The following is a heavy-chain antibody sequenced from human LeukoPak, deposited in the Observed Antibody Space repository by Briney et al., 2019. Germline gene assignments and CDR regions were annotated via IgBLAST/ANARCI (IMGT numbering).Heavy chain of an antibody. J-gene: IGHJ6*02. Sequence: GGSLRLSCAAAGFTFSSYWMSWVRQAPGKGLEWVANIKEDGSEKYYVDSVKGRFTISRDNAKNSLYLQMNSLRAEDTAVYYCARVREYSSSWYYYYGMDVWGQGTTVTVSS. D-gene: IGHD6-13*01. CDR1: GFTFSSYW. V-gene: IGHV3-7*03. CDR2: IKEDGSEK. CDR3: ARVREYSSSWYYYYGMDV.